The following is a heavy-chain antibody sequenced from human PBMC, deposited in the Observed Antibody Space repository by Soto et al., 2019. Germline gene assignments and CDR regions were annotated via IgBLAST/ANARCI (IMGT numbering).Heavy chain of an antibody. D-gene: IGHD2-15*01. CDR2: IYYSGST. CDR3: ARAGLYCSGGSCSGSVGAFDI. V-gene: IGHV4-31*03. J-gene: IGHJ3*02. Sequence: QVQLQESGPGLVKPSQTLSLTCTVSGGSISSGGYYWSWIRQHPGKGLEGIGYIYYSGSTYYNPSLKSRVTVSVDTSKTLFSLKLSSVTAADRAVYYCARAGLYCSGGSCSGSVGAFDIWGQGTMVTVSS. CDR1: GGSISSGGYY.